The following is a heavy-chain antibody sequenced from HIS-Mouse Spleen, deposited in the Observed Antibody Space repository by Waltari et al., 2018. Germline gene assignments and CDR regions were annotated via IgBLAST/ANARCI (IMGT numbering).Heavy chain of an antibody. CDR3: AREIPYSSSWYDWYFDL. J-gene: IGHJ2*01. CDR2: IYYSGST. Sequence: QLQLPESGPGLVKPSETLSLTCTVSGGSISSSRYYGVWIRQPPGKGLEWIGSIYYSGSTYYNPSLKSRVTISVDTSKNQFSLKLSSVTAADTAVYYCAREIPYSSSWYDWYFDLWGRGTLVTVSS. D-gene: IGHD6-13*01. CDR1: GGSISSSRYY. V-gene: IGHV4-39*07.